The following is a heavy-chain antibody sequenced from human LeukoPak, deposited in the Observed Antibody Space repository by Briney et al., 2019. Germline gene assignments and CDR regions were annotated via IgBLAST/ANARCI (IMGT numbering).Heavy chain of an antibody. J-gene: IGHJ3*02. V-gene: IGHV4-59*08. CDR1: GGSISSYY. CDR3: ARQTLWFGELGFDAFDI. D-gene: IGHD3-10*01. CDR2: IYYSGST. Sequence: SETLSLTCTVSGGSISSYYWSWIRQPPGKGLEWIGYIYYSGSTNYNPSLKSRVPISVDTSKNQFSLKLSSVTAADTAVYYCARQTLWFGELGFDAFDIWGQGTMVTGSS.